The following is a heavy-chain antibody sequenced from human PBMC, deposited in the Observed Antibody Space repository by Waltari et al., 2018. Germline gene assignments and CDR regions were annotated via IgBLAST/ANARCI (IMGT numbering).Heavy chain of an antibody. CDR2: INPNSGGT. D-gene: IGHD3-22*01. J-gene: IGHJ4*02. V-gene: IGHV1-2*02. Sequence: QVQLVQSGAEVKKPGASVQVSCRDSGSTFTGSSMHWVRQAPGHGLEWMGWINPNSGGTNYAQKFQGRVTMTRDTSISTAYMELSRLRSDDTAVYYCARGITMIGGSDYWGQGTLVTVSS. CDR3: ARGITMIGGSDY. CDR1: GSTFTGSS.